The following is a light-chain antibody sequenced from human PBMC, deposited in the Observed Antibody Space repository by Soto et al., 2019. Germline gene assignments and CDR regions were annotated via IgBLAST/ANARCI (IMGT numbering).Light chain of an antibody. J-gene: IGKJ2*01. CDR1: QTVSSSY. CDR3: QQYGTSPMYT. CDR2: GAS. V-gene: IGKV3-20*01. Sequence: EIVLTQSPGTLSLSPGERATLSCRASQTVSSSYLAWYQQKPGQAPRLLIYGASTRATGIPGRFSGSASGKDFTLTISRLEPEDFAVYYCQQYGTSPMYTFGQGTNLEIK.